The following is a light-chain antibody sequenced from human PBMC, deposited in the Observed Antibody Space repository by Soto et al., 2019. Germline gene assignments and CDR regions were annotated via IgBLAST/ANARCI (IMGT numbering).Light chain of an antibody. Sequence: QSALTQPASVSGSPGQSITISCTGTSSDVGAYNYVSWYQQHPGKAPKLMIYDVSYRPSGVSTRFSGSKSGNTASLTISGLQAEVEADYYCSSYTGSSTPVVFGGGTKLTVL. CDR2: DVS. V-gene: IGLV2-14*03. J-gene: IGLJ2*01. CDR1: SSDVGAYNY. CDR3: SSYTGSSTPVV.